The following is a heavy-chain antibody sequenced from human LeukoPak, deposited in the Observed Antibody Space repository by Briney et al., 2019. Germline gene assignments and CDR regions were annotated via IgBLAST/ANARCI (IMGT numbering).Heavy chain of an antibody. V-gene: IGHV3-23*01. CDR3: AKGGYCSGGSCYDDY. CDR1: GFTFSSYA. D-gene: IGHD2-15*01. J-gene: IGHJ4*02. Sequence: PGGSLRLSCAASGFTFSSYAMSSVRQAPGKGLEWVSAISGSGGSTYYADSVKGRFTISRDNSKNTLYLQMNSLRAEDTALYYCAKGGYCSGGSCYDDYWGQGTLVTVSS. CDR2: ISGSGGST.